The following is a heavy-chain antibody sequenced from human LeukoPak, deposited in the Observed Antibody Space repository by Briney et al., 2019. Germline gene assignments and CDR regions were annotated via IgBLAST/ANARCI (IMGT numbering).Heavy chain of an antibody. J-gene: IGHJ6*03. Sequence: GGSLRLSCAASGFTLSNAWMNWVRQAPGKGLEWVAFIRYDGSNKYYADSVKGRFTISRDNSKNTLYLQMNSLRAEDTAVYYCAKEGGILTGYYTRHYMDVWGKGTTVTISS. CDR2: IRYDGSNK. CDR1: GFTLSNAW. V-gene: IGHV3-30*02. CDR3: AKEGGILTGYYTRHYMDV. D-gene: IGHD3-9*01.